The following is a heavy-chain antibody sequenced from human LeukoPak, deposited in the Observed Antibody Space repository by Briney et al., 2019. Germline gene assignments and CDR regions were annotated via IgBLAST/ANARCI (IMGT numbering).Heavy chain of an antibody. Sequence: GGSLRLSCAASGFTFSSYWMSWVRQAPGKGLEWVANIKQDGSEKYYVDSVKGRFTISRDNAKNSLYLQMNSLRAEDTAVYYCARDVVTSTSHRHGCWGQGTLVTVSS. CDR3: ARDVVTSTSHRHGC. CDR2: IKQDGSEK. CDR1: GFTFSSYW. J-gene: IGHJ4*02. V-gene: IGHV3-7*01. D-gene: IGHD2-2*01.